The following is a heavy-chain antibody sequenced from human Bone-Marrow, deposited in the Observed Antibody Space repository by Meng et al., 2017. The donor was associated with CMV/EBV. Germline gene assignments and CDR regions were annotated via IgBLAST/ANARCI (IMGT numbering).Heavy chain of an antibody. Sequence: GGSLRLSCAASGFTFDDYAMHWVRQAPGKGLEWVSGISWNSGSIGYADSVKGRFTISRDNAKNSLYPQMNSLRAEDMALYYCAKDIGRGGSSAKYYYYYGMDVWGQGTTVTVSS. D-gene: IGHD2-15*01. CDR1: GFTFDDYA. CDR3: AKDIGRGGSSAKYYYYYGMDV. J-gene: IGHJ6*02. V-gene: IGHV3-9*03. CDR2: ISWNSGSI.